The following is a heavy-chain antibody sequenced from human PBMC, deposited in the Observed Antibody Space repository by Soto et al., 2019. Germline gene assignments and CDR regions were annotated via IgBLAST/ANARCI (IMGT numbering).Heavy chain of an antibody. CDR1: GFTFSSYG. CDR3: AKDQEQQLVYDYYCMDV. CDR2: ISYYGSNK. D-gene: IGHD6-13*01. V-gene: IGHV3-30*18. Sequence: QVQLVESGGGVVQPGRSLRLSCAASGFTFSSYGMHWVRQAPGKGLEWVAVISYYGSNKYYADSVKGRFTISRDNSKHTLYLQMNSRRAEDTAVYYCAKDQEQQLVYDYYCMDVWGQGTTVTVSS. J-gene: IGHJ6*02.